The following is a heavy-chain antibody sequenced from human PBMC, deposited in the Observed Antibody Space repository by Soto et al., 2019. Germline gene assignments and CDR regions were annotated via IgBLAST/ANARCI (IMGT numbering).Heavy chain of an antibody. CDR1: GYTFTGYY. CDR2: INPNSGGT. Sequence: ASGKVSCKASGYTFTGYYMHWVRQAPGQGLEWMGWINPNSGGTNYAQKFQGWVTMTRDTSISTAYMELSRLRSDDTAVYYCARYVYDSSGYYYGSSDYGMDVWGQGTTVTVSS. J-gene: IGHJ6*02. V-gene: IGHV1-2*04. CDR3: ARYVYDSSGYYYGSSDYGMDV. D-gene: IGHD3-22*01.